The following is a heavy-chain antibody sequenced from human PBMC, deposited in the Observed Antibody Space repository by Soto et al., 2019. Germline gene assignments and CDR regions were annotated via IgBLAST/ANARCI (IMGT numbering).Heavy chain of an antibody. CDR1: GYTFTGYY. CDR2: INPNSGGT. V-gene: IGHV1-2*04. CDR3: ARGYYDSSGYPPGDY. D-gene: IGHD3-22*01. J-gene: IGHJ4*02. Sequence: QVQLVQSGAEVKKPGASVKVSCKASGYTFTGYYMHWVRQAPGQGLEWMGWINPNSGGTNYAQKFQGWVTMTRDTSISTAYMELSRLRSDDTAVYYCARGYYDSSGYPPGDYWGQGTLVTVSS.